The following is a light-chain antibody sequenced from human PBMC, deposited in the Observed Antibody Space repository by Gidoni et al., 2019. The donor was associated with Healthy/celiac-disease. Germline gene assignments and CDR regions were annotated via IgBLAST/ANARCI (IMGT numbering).Light chain of an antibody. J-gene: IGKJ4*01. CDR3: MRALQTPT. V-gene: IGKV2-28*01. CDR1: QTLLHSNGYNC. Sequence: DIVMTQSPLSLPVTPGEPASISCRSSQTLLHSNGYNCLDWYLQKPGQSPQLLIYLGSNRASGVPDRFSGSGSGADFTLKISRVEAEDVGVYYCMRALQTPTFGGGTKVEIK. CDR2: LGS.